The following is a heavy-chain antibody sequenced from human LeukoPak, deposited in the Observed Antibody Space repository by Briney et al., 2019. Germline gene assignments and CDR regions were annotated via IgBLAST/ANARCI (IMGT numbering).Heavy chain of an antibody. CDR2: ISGSNGNT. J-gene: IGHJ4*02. CDR3: ARNGRVRRVVKDLFEY. Sequence: ASVKVSCKASGYTFTRYGMSWVRQAPGQGLEWMGWISGSNGNTNYAQKLQGRVTMTTDTSTGTAYMDLRNLRTDDTAMYYCARNGRVRRVVKDLFEYWGQGTLVAVSS. CDR1: GYTFTRYG. V-gene: IGHV1-18*01. D-gene: IGHD3-10*01.